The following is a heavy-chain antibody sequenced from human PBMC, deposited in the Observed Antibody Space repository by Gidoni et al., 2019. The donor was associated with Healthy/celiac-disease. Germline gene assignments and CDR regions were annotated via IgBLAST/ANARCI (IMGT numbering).Heavy chain of an antibody. CDR2: IRWNSGSI. CDR1: GFTFDDYA. J-gene: IGHJ4*02. D-gene: IGHD3-22*01. CDR3: AKDISRYYYDSSGSANTFDY. V-gene: IGHV3-9*01. Sequence: EVQLVESGGGLVQPGRSLRLSCSASGFTFDDYAMPWVRQAPGKGLEWVSGIRWNSGSIGYADSVKGRVTISRDNAKNSLYLQMNSLRAEDTALYYCAKDISRYYYDSSGSANTFDYWGQGTLVTVSS.